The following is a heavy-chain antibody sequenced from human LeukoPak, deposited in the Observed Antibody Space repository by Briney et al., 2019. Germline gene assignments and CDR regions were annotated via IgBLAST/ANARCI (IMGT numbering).Heavy chain of an antibody. J-gene: IGHJ4*02. CDR2: IGPNNGNT. D-gene: IGHD3-10*01. CDR1: TYTFITYG. CDR3: ARDMGRI. Sequence: ASVKVSCKASTYTFITYGVAWVRQAPGQGLEWMGWIGPNNGNTNYAQNLQGRVTMTTDTSTDTAYMELRSLRSDDTAMYYCARDMGRIWGQGTLVTVSS. V-gene: IGHV1-18*01.